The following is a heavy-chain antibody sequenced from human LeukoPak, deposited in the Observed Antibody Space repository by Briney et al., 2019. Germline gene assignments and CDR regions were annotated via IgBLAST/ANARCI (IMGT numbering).Heavy chain of an antibody. V-gene: IGHV3-23*01. CDR2: ISGSGGGT. CDR3: AKHNYGSGSSLLGGMDV. D-gene: IGHD3-10*01. CDR1: GFTFSSYA. Sequence: QPGGSLRLSCAASGFTFSSYAMSWVCQAPGKGLAWVSVISGSGGGTYSADSVKGRFTISRDNSKNTLYLEMNSLRAEDTAVYYCAKHNYGSGSSLLGGMDVWGQGTTVTVSS. J-gene: IGHJ6*02.